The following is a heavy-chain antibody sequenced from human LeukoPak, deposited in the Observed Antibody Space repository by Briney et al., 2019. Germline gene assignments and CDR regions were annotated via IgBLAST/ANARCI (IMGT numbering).Heavy chain of an antibody. Sequence: GGSLRLSCAASGFTFSDYYMSWIRQAPGKGLEWVSYISSGSTIYYADSVKGRFTISRDNAKNSLYLQMNSLRAEDTAVYYCARGLGGVDVWGQGTTVTVSS. CDR2: ISSGSTI. D-gene: IGHD2-15*01. V-gene: IGHV3-11*01. CDR1: GFTFSDYY. J-gene: IGHJ6*02. CDR3: ARGLGGVDV.